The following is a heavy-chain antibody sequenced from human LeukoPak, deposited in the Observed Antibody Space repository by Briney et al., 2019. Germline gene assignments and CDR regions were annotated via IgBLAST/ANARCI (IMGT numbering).Heavy chain of an antibody. V-gene: IGHV3-30*18. D-gene: IGHD1-26*01. CDR3: AKLGGRYYVNSGLGWLDP. J-gene: IGHJ5*02. CDR1: GFTFSIYG. CDR2: ISYDGSNK. Sequence: GGSLRLSCAASGFTFSIYGMHWVRQAPGKGLEGVAVISYDGSNKYYADSVKGRFTIARDNSKNTLYLQMNILRAEGTAVYCCAKLGGRYYVNSGLGWLDPWGQGNLVTVSS.